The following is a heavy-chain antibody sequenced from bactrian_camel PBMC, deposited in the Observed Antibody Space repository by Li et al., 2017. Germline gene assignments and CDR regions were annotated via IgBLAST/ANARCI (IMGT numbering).Heavy chain of an antibody. CDR1: GFTFKNYD. Sequence: VQLVESGGGLVQPGGSQRLSCATSGFTFKNYDMSWVRQAPGKGLEWVSGITSGGGVSLYYADSVKGRFTISRDNAKNMVYLQLNSLKTEDTAMYYCTKGVGGTPYNWGQGTQVTVS. V-gene: IGHV3S40*01. D-gene: IGHD6*01. CDR2: ITSGGGVSL. CDR3: TKGVGGTPYN. J-gene: IGHJ4*01.